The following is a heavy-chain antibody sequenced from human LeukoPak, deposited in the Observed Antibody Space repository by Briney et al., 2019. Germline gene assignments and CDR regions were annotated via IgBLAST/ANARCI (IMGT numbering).Heavy chain of an antibody. CDR2: ISGSGGST. J-gene: IGHJ5*02. CDR3: ASGVGGAAAVIVAWFDP. D-gene: IGHD6-13*01. V-gene: IGHV3-23*01. CDR1: GFTFSSYA. Sequence: GGSLRLSCAASGFTFSSYAMSWVRQAPGKGLEWVSAISGSGGSTYYADSVKGRFTISRDNSKNTLYLQMNSLRAEDTAVYYCASGVGGAAAVIVAWFDPWGQGTLVTVSS.